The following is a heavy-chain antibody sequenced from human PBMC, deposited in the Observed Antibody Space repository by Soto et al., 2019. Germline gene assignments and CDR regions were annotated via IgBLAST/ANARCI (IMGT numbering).Heavy chain of an antibody. CDR2: ISGSAASS. D-gene: IGHD2-2*03. V-gene: IGHV3-23*01. Sequence: PGGSLRLSCTASGFTFSSFGMALVRQAPGKGLECVSAISGSAASSYYADSVKDRFTISRDNPTNTLYLQMNNLRAEDTAVYYCAKVGIGMFSHKHHFDHWGQGTQV. CDR1: GFTFSSFG. J-gene: IGHJ4*02. CDR3: AKVGIGMFSHKHHFDH.